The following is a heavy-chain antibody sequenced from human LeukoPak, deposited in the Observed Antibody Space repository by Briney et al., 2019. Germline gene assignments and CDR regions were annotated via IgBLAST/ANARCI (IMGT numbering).Heavy chain of an antibody. CDR1: GFTFSSYG. Sequence: GRSLRLSCAASGFTFSSYGMHWVRQAPGKGLEWVAVISYDGSNKYCADSVKGRFTISRDNSKNTLYLQMNSLRAEDTAVYYCAKDQDIVVVPAAMLTNWFDPWGQGTLVTVS. J-gene: IGHJ5*02. CDR3: AKDQDIVVVPAAMLTNWFDP. D-gene: IGHD2-2*01. CDR2: ISYDGSNK. V-gene: IGHV3-30*18.